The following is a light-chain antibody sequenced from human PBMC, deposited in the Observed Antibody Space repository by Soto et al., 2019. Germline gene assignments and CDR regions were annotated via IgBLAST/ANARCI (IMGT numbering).Light chain of an antibody. Sequence: EIVLTQSPGTLSLSPVEEATLSCRXSQSVDSNYLAWYQQKPGQTPRLIIYGASGRADGIPHRFSGSGFGTDFTLTISKVEPEDFAVYYCQRYGRSPPITFGQGTRLEIK. V-gene: IGKV3-20*01. CDR3: QRYGRSPPIT. CDR2: GAS. J-gene: IGKJ5*01. CDR1: QSVDSNY.